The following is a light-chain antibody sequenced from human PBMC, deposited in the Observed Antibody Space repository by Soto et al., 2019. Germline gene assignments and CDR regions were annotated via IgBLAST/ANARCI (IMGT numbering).Light chain of an antibody. CDR1: QSVAGN. CDR3: QQYGSSWT. Sequence: EIVMTQSPATLSVSPGETATLSCRASQSVAGNLAWYQQKPGQPPRLLIYGASSRATGIPDRFSGSGSGTDFTLTISRLEPEDFAVYYCQQYGSSWTFGQGTKVDIK. J-gene: IGKJ1*01. CDR2: GAS. V-gene: IGKV3-20*01.